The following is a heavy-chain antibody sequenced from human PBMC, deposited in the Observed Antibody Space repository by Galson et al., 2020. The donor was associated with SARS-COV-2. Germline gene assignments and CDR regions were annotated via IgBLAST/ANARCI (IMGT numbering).Heavy chain of an antibody. D-gene: IGHD3-16*01. CDR2: ISNSGTDT. CDR1: GFTFSSFL. J-gene: IGHJ4*02. CDR3: ASSLWGSTNY. V-gene: IGHV3-21*01. Sequence: GGSLRLSCAASGFTFSSFLMNWVRQAPGKGLQWVSSISNSGTDTHYIDSVKGRFTISRDNAKNSLYLQMNSLSAADTAVYYCASSLWGSTNYWGQGTLVTVSS.